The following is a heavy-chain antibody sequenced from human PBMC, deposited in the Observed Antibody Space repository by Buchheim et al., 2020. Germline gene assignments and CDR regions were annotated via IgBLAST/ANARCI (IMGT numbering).Heavy chain of an antibody. CDR3: ARDCITMVRGSCGMDV. J-gene: IGHJ6*02. Sequence: QVQLVQSGAEVKKPGASVKVSCKASGYTFTSYYMHWVRQAPGQGLEWMGIINPSGGSTSYAQKFQGRVTITADESTSTAYMELSSLRSEDTAVYYCARDCITMVRGSCGMDVWGQGTT. D-gene: IGHD3-10*01. CDR2: INPSGGST. CDR1: GYTFTSYY. V-gene: IGHV1-46*01.